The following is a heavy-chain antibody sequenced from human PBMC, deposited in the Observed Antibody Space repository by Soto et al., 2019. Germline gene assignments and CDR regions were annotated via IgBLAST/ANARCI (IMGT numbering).Heavy chain of an antibody. V-gene: IGHV1-69*12. CDR3: ARDKDRQQLVGNYCYGIDV. J-gene: IGHJ6*02. CDR2: IIPIVPTP. CDR1: GGTFGNSA. D-gene: IGHD3-3*02. Sequence: QVQLVQSGAEVKKPGSSVTVSCKASGGTFGNSAISWVRQAPGQGLEWMGGIIPIVPTPDYAQKFQGRVTVTADESTTTAYMELTSLRSEDTAVYYCARDKDRQQLVGNYCYGIDVWGQGTTVTVSS.